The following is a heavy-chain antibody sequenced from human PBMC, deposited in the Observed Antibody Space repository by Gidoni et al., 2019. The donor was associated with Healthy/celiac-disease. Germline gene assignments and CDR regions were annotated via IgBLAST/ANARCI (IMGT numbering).Heavy chain of an antibody. V-gene: IGHV3-53*02. D-gene: IGHD3-10*01. CDR2: IYSGGST. CDR1: GFTVSSNY. Sequence: EVQLVETGGGLIQPGGSLRLSCAASGFTVSSNYMSWVRPAPGKGLEWVSVIYSGGSTYYADSVKGRFTISRDNSKNTLYLQMNSLRAEDTAVYYCARDYGSDESYYYGMDVWGQGTTVTVSS. CDR3: ARDYGSDESYYYGMDV. J-gene: IGHJ6*02.